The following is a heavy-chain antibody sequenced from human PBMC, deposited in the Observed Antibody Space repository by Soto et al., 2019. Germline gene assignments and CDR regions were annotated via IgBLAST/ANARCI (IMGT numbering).Heavy chain of an antibody. CDR2: ISPSDDST. CDR3: GRNKSEFVDL. Sequence: QVHLEQSGAEVRKPGASVRLSCRASTDSFTAYFIHWVRQAPGQGLEWMGMISPSDDSTSYAENFQCRVTMTRDTSTETVYMEVTSLRSEDTAVYYCGRNKSEFVDLWGQGTTVFVSS. CDR1: TDSFTAYF. V-gene: IGHV1-46*03. J-gene: IGHJ6*02.